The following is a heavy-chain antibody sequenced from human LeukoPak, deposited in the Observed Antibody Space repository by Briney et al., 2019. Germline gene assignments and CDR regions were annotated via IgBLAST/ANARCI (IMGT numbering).Heavy chain of an antibody. V-gene: IGHV4-4*07. CDR3: ARADSVTMVRGVILAFDY. Sequence: PSETLSLTCTVSGGSISSYYWSWIRQPAGKGLEWIGRIYTSGSTNYNPSLKSRVTMSVDTSKNQFSLKLSSVTAADTAVYYCARADSVTMVRGVILAFDYWGQGTLVTVSS. D-gene: IGHD3-10*01. J-gene: IGHJ4*02. CDR1: GGSISSYY. CDR2: IYTSGST.